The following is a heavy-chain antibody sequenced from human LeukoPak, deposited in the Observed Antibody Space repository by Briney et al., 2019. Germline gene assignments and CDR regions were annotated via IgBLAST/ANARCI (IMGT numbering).Heavy chain of an antibody. J-gene: IGHJ4*02. CDR2: ILSDGSKE. V-gene: IGHV3-33*06. CDR1: GFTFSSYG. CDR3: AKRPRGVYSAPGTNDY. D-gene: IGHD6-13*01. Sequence: PGGSLRLSCAASGFTFSSYGMHWVRQAPGKGLEWVAVILSDGSKEFYTDSVKGRFTISRDNSRNTLYLRMNSLRAEDTAVYYCAKRPRGVYSAPGTNDYWGQGTLVAVSS.